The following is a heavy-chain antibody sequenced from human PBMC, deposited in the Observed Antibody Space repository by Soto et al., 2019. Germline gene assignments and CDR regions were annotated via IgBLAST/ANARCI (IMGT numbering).Heavy chain of an antibody. J-gene: IGHJ4*02. CDR1: GDSISSSSYY. CDR3: ASRYGPSEFAH. D-gene: IGHD3-9*01. CDR2: IHGNGGT. V-gene: IGHV4-39*01. Sequence: QLQLEESGPGLVKSSETLSLTCSVSGDSISSSSYYWGWIRQSTGEGLEWIGNIHGNGGTQYNPSLSNRVIMSVDTSANQFSLRLTSVTAADTAVYYCASRYGPSEFAHWGQGSLVTVSS.